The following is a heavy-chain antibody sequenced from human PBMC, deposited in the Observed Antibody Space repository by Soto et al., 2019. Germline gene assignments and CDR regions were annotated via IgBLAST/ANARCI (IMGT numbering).Heavy chain of an antibody. V-gene: IGHV1-18*04. CDR2: ISPYYVNT. J-gene: IGHJ5*02. D-gene: IGHD3-3*01. CDR3: ATSYDSGFDP. CDR1: GYSFTTYD. Sequence: ASVKVSCKASGYSFTTYDISWLRQAPGQGLEWMGRISPYYVNTNYAQNFQDRVTMTADTSSRTAYMEMRGLRSDDTAIYYCATSYDSGFDPWGQGTLVTVSS.